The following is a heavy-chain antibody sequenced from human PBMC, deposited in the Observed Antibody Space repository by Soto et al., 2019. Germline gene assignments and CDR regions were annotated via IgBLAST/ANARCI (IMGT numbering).Heavy chain of an antibody. CDR2: IYYSGST. D-gene: IGHD3-22*01. CDR3: ARSNSSGYYTHLDY. Sequence: SETLSLTCTVSGGSISSYYWSWIRQPPGKGLEWIGYIYYSGSTNYNPSLKSRVTISVDTSKNQFSLKLSSVTAADTAVYYCARSNSSGYYTHLDYWGQGTLVTVSS. V-gene: IGHV4-59*12. J-gene: IGHJ4*02. CDR1: GGSISSYY.